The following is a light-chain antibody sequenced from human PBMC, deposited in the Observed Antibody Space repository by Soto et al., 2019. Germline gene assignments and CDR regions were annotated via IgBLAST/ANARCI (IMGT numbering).Light chain of an antibody. J-gene: IGLJ2*01. CDR3: AVWDDSLNGPV. Sequence: QSALTQPPSASGSPGQSVTISCTGTKNDISVYDFVSWYQHHPGKAPRLIIYEVVQRPSGVPDRFSGSKSGNTASPTVSGLQAADEADYYCAVWDDSLNGPVFGGGTKLTVL. CDR2: EVV. CDR1: KNDISVYDF. V-gene: IGLV2-8*01.